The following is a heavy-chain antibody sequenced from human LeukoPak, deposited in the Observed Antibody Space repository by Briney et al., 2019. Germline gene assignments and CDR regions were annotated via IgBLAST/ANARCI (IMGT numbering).Heavy chain of an antibody. D-gene: IGHD3-22*01. V-gene: IGHV3-23*01. CDR2: ISGSGGST. CDR3: AKAYYYDSSGYSHILNY. CDR1: GFTFSSYA. J-gene: IGHJ4*02. Sequence: GGSLRLSCAASGFTFSSYAMSWVRQAPGKGLEWVSAISGSGGSTYYADSVKGRFTISRDNSKNTLYLQMNSLRAEDTAVYYCAKAYYYDSSGYSHILNYWGQGTLVTVPS.